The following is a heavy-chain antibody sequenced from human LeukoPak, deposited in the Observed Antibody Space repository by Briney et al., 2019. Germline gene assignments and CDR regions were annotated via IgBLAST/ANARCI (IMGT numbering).Heavy chain of an antibody. Sequence: PGASLRLSCAASGFTFSSYAMSGVRQAPGKGLEWVSAISCRGGSTYYADSVKGRFTISRDNSNNTLYLQMNSLRAEDTAVYYCAKDPNYYDSSGYYHWGQGTLVTVSS. D-gene: IGHD3-22*01. CDR3: AKDPNYYDSSGYYH. V-gene: IGHV3-23*01. CDR2: ISCRGGST. CDR1: GFTFSSYA. J-gene: IGHJ1*01.